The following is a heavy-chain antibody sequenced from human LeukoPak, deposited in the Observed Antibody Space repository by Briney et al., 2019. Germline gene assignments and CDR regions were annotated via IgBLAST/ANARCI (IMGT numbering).Heavy chain of an antibody. CDR3: AKSSFAVTRGRNDY. CDR2: TSGSGGST. D-gene: IGHD3-16*01. V-gene: IGHV3-23*01. CDR1: GFTFGSYA. Sequence: GGPLRLSCAASGFTFGSYAMSWVRQAPGKGLEWVSATSGSGGSTYYADSVKGRFTISRDNSKNTLYLQMNSLRAEDTAVYYCAKSSFAVTRGRNDYWGQGTLVTVSS. J-gene: IGHJ4*02.